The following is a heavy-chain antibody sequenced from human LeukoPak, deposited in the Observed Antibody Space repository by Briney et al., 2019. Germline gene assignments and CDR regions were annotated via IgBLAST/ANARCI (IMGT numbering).Heavy chain of an antibody. CDR3: ARVVVVATYNWFDP. CDR1: GGSISSGGYS. J-gene: IGHJ5*02. CDR2: IYHSGST. V-gene: IGHV4-30-2*01. D-gene: IGHD2-15*01. Sequence: PSQTLSLTCAVSGGSISSGGYSWSWIRQPPGKGLEWIGYIYHSGSTYYNPSLKSRVTISVDRPKNQFSLKLSSVTAADTAVYYCARVVVVATYNWFDPWGQGTLVTASS.